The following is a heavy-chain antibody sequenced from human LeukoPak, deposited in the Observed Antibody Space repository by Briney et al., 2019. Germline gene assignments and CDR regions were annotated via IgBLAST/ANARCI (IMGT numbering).Heavy chain of an antibody. D-gene: IGHD2-15*01. CDR3: ARDLWSGCSGGSCYFSWFDP. V-gene: IGHV1-69*01. CDR2: IIPIFGTA. Sequence: ASVKVSCKASGGTFSSYAICWVRQAPGQGLEWMGGIIPIFGTANYAQKFQGRVTITADESTSTAYMELSSLRSEDTAVYYCARDLWSGCSGGSCYFSWFDPWGQGTLATVSS. CDR1: GGTFSSYA. J-gene: IGHJ5*02.